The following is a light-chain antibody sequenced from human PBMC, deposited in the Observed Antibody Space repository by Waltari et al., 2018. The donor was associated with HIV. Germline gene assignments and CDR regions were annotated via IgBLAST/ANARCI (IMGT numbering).Light chain of an antibody. Sequence: EIVLTQSPATLSLSPGERATLPCGASQSVRSLIAWYQQKPGQAPRLLIYDASNRATGIPPRFSGSGSGTDFTLTIGSLEPEDFAVYYCQQRSSWPLTFGGGTKVEIK. CDR2: DAS. CDR1: QSVRSL. J-gene: IGKJ4*01. V-gene: IGKV3-11*01. CDR3: QQRSSWPLT.